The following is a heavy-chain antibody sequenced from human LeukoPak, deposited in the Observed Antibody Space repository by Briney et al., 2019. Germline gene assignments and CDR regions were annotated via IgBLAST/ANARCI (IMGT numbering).Heavy chain of an antibody. CDR3: ARDGSGSYYYKPTRHNWFDP. J-gene: IGHJ5*02. D-gene: IGHD3-10*01. CDR1: GGSFSGYY. V-gene: IGHV4-34*01. CDR2: INHSGST. Sequence: SETLSLTCAVYGGSFSGYYWGWIRQPPGKGLEWIGEINHSGSTNYNPSLKSRVTISVDTSKNQFSLKLSSVTAADTAVYYCARDGSGSYYYKPTRHNWFDPWGQGTLVTVSS.